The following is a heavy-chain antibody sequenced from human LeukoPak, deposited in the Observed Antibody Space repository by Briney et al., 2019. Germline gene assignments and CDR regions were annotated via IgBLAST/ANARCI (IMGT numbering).Heavy chain of an antibody. D-gene: IGHD3-3*01. CDR1: GFTFSGYV. Sequence: PGGPLRLSSASPGFTFSGYVMHGARQAPGKGLDWGAYIQYDGSNHQYAGSVTGRFSIYRDRTQNIQYLQMKSLRAEDKAVYYCAREALEWSSPDIWGQGTTVTVSS. V-gene: IGHV3-30*02. CDR3: AREALEWSSPDI. J-gene: IGHJ3*02. CDR2: IQYDGSNH.